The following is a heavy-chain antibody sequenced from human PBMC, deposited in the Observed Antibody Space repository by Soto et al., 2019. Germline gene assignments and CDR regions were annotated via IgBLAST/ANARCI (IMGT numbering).Heavy chain of an antibody. V-gene: IGHV4-34*01. D-gene: IGHD3-10*01. Sequence: PSETLSLTCAVYGGSFSGYYWSWIRQPPGKGLEWIGEINHSGSTNYDPSLNSRVTISVDTSKNQFSLKLSSLTAVDTAVYYCARERPITMLEPGITTRYYYGMDVWGQGTTVTASS. CDR2: INHSGST. CDR1: GGSFSGYY. CDR3: ARERPITMLEPGITTRYYYGMDV. J-gene: IGHJ6*02.